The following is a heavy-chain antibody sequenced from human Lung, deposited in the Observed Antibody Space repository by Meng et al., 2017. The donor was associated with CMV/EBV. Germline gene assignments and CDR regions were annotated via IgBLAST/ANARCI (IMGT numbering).Heavy chain of an antibody. J-gene: IGHJ5*02. V-gene: IGHV1-18*01. Sequence: ASXXVSXKASGYTXFSFGITWVRQAPGQGLEWMGWINTYSGDTKYPQKRQGRVTMTTETSTSTANMELKSLRSDDTAGYYCARDRLQSAGGDFGWFYIGGADPXGQGXLVTVSS. D-gene: IGHD3-9*01. CDR3: ARDRLQSAGGDFGWFYIGGADP. CDR1: GYTXFSFG. CDR2: INTYSGDT.